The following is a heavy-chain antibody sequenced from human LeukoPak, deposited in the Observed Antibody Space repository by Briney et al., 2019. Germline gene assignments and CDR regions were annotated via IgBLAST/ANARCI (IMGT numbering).Heavy chain of an antibody. D-gene: IGHD3-22*01. CDR2: IVGSGYST. V-gene: IGHV3-23*01. CDR3: AKGAYYYDSSGYYLVDY. J-gene: IGHJ4*02. Sequence: PGGSLRLSCTASGFTFSDYAMSWVRQAPGTGLEWVSAIVGSGYSTYYADSVKGRSTISRDNSKNTLFLQMNSLRAEDTAVYYCAKGAYYYDSSGYYLVDYWGQGALVTVSS. CDR1: GFTFSDYA.